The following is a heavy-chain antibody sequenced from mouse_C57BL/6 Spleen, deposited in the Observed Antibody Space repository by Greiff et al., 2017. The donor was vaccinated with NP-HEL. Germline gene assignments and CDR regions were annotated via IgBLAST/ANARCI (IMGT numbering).Heavy chain of an antibody. D-gene: IGHD1-1*01. V-gene: IGHV1-39*01. CDR2: INPNYGTT. J-gene: IGHJ4*01. CDR1: GYSFTDYN. Sequence: EVQVVESGPELVKPGASVKISCEASGYSFTDYNMNWVKQSNGKSLEWIGVINPNYGTTSYNQKFKGKATLTVDQSSSTAYMQLNSLTSEDSAVYYCARGGVVAHYYAMDYWGQGTSVTVSS. CDR3: ARGGVVAHYYAMDY.